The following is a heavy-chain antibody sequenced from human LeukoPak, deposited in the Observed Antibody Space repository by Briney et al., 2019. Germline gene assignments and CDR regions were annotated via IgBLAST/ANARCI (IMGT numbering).Heavy chain of an antibody. CDR2: IIPIFGTA. Sequence: ASVKVSCKASGGTFSSYAISWVRQAPGQGLEWMGGIIPIFGTANYAQKFQGRVTITADKSTSTAYMELSSLRSEDTAVYYCARGNGDFDRIAAAFDPWGQGTLVTVSS. CDR1: GGTFSSYA. V-gene: IGHV1-69*06. CDR3: ARGNGDFDRIAAAFDP. D-gene: IGHD3-9*01. J-gene: IGHJ5*02.